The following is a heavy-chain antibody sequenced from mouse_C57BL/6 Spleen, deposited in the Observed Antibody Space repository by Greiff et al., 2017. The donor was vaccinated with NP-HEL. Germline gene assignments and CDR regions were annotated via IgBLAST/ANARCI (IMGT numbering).Heavy chain of an antibody. CDR3: ARRHHYYAMDY. V-gene: IGHV5-15*04. CDR1: GFTFSDYG. Sequence: EVKLMESGGGLVQPGGSLKLSCAASGFTFSDYGMAWVRQAPRKGPEWVAFISNFAYSIYYADTVTGRFTISRENAKNTLYLEMSSLRSEDTAMYYCARRHHYYAMDYWGQGTSVTVSS. CDR2: ISNFAYSI. J-gene: IGHJ4*01.